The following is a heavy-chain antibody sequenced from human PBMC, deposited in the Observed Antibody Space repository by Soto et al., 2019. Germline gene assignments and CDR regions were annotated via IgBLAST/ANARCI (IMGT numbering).Heavy chain of an antibody. CDR3: TMAYYYDSSGYCGWDY. Sequence: WGSLRLSWAASGFTFSNAWLRWVRQAPGKGLEWVRRLKSNTDGGTTDYAAPVKGRFTISRDDSKNTLYLQMNSLKTEDTAVYDSTMAYYYDSSGYCGWDYWGQGTLVTVSS. D-gene: IGHD3-22*01. CDR2: LKSNTDGGTT. V-gene: IGHV3-15*01. J-gene: IGHJ4*02. CDR1: GFTFSNAW.